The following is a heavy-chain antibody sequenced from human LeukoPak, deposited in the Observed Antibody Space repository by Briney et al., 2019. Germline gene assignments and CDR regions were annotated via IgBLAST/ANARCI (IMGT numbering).Heavy chain of an antibody. D-gene: IGHD3-10*01. V-gene: IGHV4-34*01. CDR3: ARGRGHRYYYGSGTDNWFDP. Sequence: SETLSLTCAVYGGSFSGYYWSWIRRPPGKGREWLGEINHSGSTNYNPSLKSRVTISVDTSKNQFSLKLSSVTAADTAVYYCARGRGHRYYYGSGTDNWFDPWGQGTLVTVSS. CDR1: GGSFSGYY. J-gene: IGHJ5*02. CDR2: INHSGST.